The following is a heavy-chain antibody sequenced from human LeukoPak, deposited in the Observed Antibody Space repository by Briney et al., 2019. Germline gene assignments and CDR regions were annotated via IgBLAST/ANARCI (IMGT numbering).Heavy chain of an antibody. D-gene: IGHD5-18*01. CDR2: IHYSGGT. CDR1: GGSISSSNYY. Sequence: SETLSLTCTVSGGSISSSNYYWGWIRQPPGKGLEYIGIIHYSGGTYYNPSLKSRVTISLDTSKNQFPLKLTSVTAADTAVYYCARRPDTAIDYWGQGTLVTVSS. V-gene: IGHV4-39*01. J-gene: IGHJ4*02. CDR3: ARRPDTAIDY.